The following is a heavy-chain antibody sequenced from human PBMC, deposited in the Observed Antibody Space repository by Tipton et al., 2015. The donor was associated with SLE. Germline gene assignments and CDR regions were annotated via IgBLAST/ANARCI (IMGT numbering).Heavy chain of an antibody. CDR2: IHPSGGSA. J-gene: IGHJ3*02. CDR3: ARVDMYYYDSSGSPGSAFDI. Sequence: QLVQSGAEVKKSGASVKVSCKASGYSFTSYYIHWVRQAPGQGLEWMGIIHPSGGSASYAQEIQGRVTMTRDTSTSTVYMELSSLRSEDTAVYYCARVDMYYYDSSGSPGSAFDIWGPGTMATVSS. V-gene: IGHV1-46*01. D-gene: IGHD3-22*01. CDR1: GYSFTSYY.